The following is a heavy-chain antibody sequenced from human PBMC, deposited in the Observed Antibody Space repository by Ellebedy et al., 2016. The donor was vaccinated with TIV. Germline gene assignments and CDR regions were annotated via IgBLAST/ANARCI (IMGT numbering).Heavy chain of an antibody. CDR3: ARALPHFDI. CDR2: AYYRSKWLN. CDR1: GDSVSDSSTT. J-gene: IGHJ3*02. Sequence: SQTLSLTCAISGDSVSDSSTTWNWIRQSPSRGLEWRGRAYYRSKWLNDYAVSVKGRITINPDTSKNQFSLQLNSVTPEDTAVYYCARALPHFDIWGQGTMVTVSS. V-gene: IGHV6-1*01.